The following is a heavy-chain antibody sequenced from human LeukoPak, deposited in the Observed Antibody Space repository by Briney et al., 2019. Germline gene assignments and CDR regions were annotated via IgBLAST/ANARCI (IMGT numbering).Heavy chain of an antibody. CDR2: IHYTGST. CDR3: ARGGYCGTGNDFRFDP. Sequence: SETLSLTCTVSGGSISSDNYSWSWIRQSPGKGLECIGYIHYTGSTNYNPSLKSRVTISVETSKNQFSLKLMSVTAADTAVCYCARGGYCGTGNDFRFDPWGEGTLVTVSS. D-gene: IGHD3-10*01. CDR1: GGSISSDNYS. V-gene: IGHV4-61*01. J-gene: IGHJ5*02.